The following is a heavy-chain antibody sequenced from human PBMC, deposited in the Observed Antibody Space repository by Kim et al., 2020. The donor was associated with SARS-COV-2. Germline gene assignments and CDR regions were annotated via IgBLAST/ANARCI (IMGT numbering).Heavy chain of an antibody. J-gene: IGHJ3*02. Sequence: GGSLRLSCAASGFTFSSYWMTWVRQAPGKGLEWVANITQDGNKKYYVESVKGRFTISRDNAKNSLYLQMNSLRAEDTAVYYCARNGDLYSSGKDAFDIWGQGTMVTVSS. CDR3: ARNGDLYSSGKDAFDI. D-gene: IGHD6-19*01. V-gene: IGHV3-7*01. CDR1: GFTFSSYW. CDR2: ITQDGNKK.